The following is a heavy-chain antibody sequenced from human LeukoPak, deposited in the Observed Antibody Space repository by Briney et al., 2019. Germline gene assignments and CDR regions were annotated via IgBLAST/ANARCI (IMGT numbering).Heavy chain of an antibody. Sequence: GGSLRLSCAASGFTFSSYSMNWVRQAPGKGLEWVSSISSSSSYIYYADSVKGRFTISRDNAKNSLYLQMNSLRAEDTAVYYCARDFSGSYYDLDYWGQGTLVTVSA. CDR3: ARDFSGSYYDLDY. CDR2: ISSSSSYI. CDR1: GFTFSSYS. J-gene: IGHJ4*02. V-gene: IGHV3-21*01. D-gene: IGHD1-26*01.